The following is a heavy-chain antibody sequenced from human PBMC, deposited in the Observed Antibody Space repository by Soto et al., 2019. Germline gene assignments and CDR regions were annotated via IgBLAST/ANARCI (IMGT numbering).Heavy chain of an antibody. D-gene: IGHD6-19*01. Sequence: QVQLVESGGGVVQPGRSLRLFCAASGFTFSSCGMHWVRQAPGMGLQWVAVISNDGSNKIYADSVKGRFTISRDNSRNTRYLPLNSLGAEDTARHYFATGWTEWLAPGVDGRGHGPTVTVSS. J-gene: IGHJ6*02. CDR1: GFTFSSCG. CDR2: ISNDGSNK. CDR3: ATGWTEWLAPGVDG. V-gene: IGHV3-30*03.